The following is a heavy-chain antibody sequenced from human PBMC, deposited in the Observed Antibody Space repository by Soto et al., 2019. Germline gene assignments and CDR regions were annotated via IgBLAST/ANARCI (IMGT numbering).Heavy chain of an antibody. V-gene: IGHV4-61*01. CDR1: GGSVSSGNYY. CDR3: ASYDVLAAYYY. Sequence: SETLSLTCTVSGGSVSSGNYYWSWIRQPPGKGLEWIGYIYYSGSTNYNPSLKSRVTISVDTSKNQFSLRLSSVTAADTAVFYCASYDVLAAYYYWGQGTLVTVSS. D-gene: IGHD3-9*01. J-gene: IGHJ4*02. CDR2: IYYSGST.